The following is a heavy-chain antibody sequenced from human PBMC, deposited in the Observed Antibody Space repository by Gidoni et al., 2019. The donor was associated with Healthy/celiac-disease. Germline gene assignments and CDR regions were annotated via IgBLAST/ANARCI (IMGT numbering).Heavy chain of an antibody. Sequence: QVQLVQSGAEVKKPGSSVKVSCKASGGTFSSYAISWVRQAPVQGLEWMGGIIPIFGTANYAQKFHVRVTITADDSTSTAYMELSSLRSEDTAVYYCARSLYCSGGSCQQFFYYCGQGTLVTVSS. CDR3: ARSLYCSGGSCQQFFYY. CDR1: GGTFSSYA. J-gene: IGHJ4*02. V-gene: IGHV1-69*01. CDR2: IIPIFGTA. D-gene: IGHD2-15*01.